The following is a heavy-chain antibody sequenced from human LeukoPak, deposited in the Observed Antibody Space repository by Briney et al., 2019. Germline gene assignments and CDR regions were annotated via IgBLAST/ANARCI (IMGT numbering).Heavy chain of an antibody. CDR1: GGTFSSYA. CDR2: IIPILGIA. V-gene: IGHV1-69*04. J-gene: IGHJ4*02. Sequence: ASVKVSCKASGGTFSSYAISWVRQAPGQGLEWMGRIIPILGIANYAQKFQGRVTITADKSTSTAYMELSSLRSEDTAVYYCARQGSLWFGETPGRRRYFDYWGQGTLVTVSS. CDR3: ARQGSLWFGETPGRRRYFDY. D-gene: IGHD3-10*01.